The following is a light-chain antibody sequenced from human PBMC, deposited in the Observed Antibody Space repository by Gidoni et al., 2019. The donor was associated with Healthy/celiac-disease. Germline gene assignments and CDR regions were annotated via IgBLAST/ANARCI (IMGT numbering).Light chain of an antibody. CDR1: QGISNS. CDR3: QQYYSTPSSG. Sequence: DIQMTQSPSSLSASVGDRVTITCRASQGISNSLAWYQQKPGKAPKLLLYAASRLESGVPSRFSGSGSGTDYTLTISSLQPEDFATYYCQQYYSTPSSGFGQGTRLEIK. J-gene: IGKJ5*01. V-gene: IGKV1-NL1*01. CDR2: AAS.